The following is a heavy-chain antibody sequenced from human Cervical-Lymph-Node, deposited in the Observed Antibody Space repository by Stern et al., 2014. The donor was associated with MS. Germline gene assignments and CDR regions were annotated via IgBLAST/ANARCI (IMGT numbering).Heavy chain of an antibody. CDR2: IIPISGKE. Sequence: VQLVQSGAEVKKPGSSVKVSCKASGDTLSRYAISWVRQAPGQGLQWMGGIIPISGKENYAQKFQGRVKLIADESTSTAYMELSSLRSEDAAVYYCASSHSGWDNPYHFYGMDVWGQGTTVTVSS. J-gene: IGHJ6*02. CDR1: GDTLSRYA. CDR3: ASSHSGWDNPYHFYGMDV. V-gene: IGHV1-69*01. D-gene: IGHD6-19*01.